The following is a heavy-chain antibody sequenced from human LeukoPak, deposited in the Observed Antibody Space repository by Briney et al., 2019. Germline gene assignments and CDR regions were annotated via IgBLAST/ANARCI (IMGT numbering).Heavy chain of an antibody. V-gene: IGHV1-46*01. CDR2: INPSGGST. CDR1: GYTFTSYY. D-gene: IGHD3-22*01. CDR3: ARGYDSSGYYWDWFDP. Sequence: ASVKVSCKASGYTFTSYYMHWVRQAPGQGLEWMGIINPSGGSTSYAQKFQGRVTMTRDMSTSTVYMELSSLRSEDTAVYYCARGYDSSGYYWDWFDPWGQGTLVTVSS. J-gene: IGHJ5*02.